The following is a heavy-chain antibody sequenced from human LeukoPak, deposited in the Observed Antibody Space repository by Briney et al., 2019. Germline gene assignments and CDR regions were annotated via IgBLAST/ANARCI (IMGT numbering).Heavy chain of an antibody. CDR3: TSSQRSEAALAY. CDR1: GFTFSSYW. CDR2: IKQDGSEK. D-gene: IGHD2-15*01. Sequence: SGGSLRLSCAASGFTFSSYWMSWVRQAPGKGLEWVANIKQDGSEKYYVDSVKGRFTISRDNAKNSLYLQMNSLRTEDTAVYYCTSSQRSEAALAYWGQGALVTVSS. J-gene: IGHJ4*02. V-gene: IGHV3-7*05.